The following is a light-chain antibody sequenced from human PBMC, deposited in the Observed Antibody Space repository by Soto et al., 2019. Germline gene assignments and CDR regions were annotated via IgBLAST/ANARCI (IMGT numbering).Light chain of an antibody. CDR2: AAS. CDR1: QGISNY. J-gene: IGKJ1*01. Sequence: DSQMTQSPSSLSASVGDRVTITCRASQGISNYLAWYQQKPGKVPKLLIYAASTLQSGVPSRFSGSGSGTDFTLTISRLEPEDFAVYCCQQFDGSLWTFGPGTKVDI. CDR3: QQFDGSLWT. V-gene: IGKV1-27*01.